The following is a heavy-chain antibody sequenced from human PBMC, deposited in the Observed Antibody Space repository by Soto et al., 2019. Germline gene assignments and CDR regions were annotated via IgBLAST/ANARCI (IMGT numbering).Heavy chain of an antibody. J-gene: IGHJ3*02. V-gene: IGHV3-48*02. D-gene: IGHD4-17*01. CDR3: ARDATTGGPDAFDI. Sequence: PGGSLRLSCAASGFTFSSYSMNWVHQAPGKGLEWVSYISSSSSTIYYADSVKGRFTISRDNAKNSLYLQMNSLRDEDTAVYYCARDATTGGPDAFDIWGQGTMVTVSS. CDR1: GFTFSSYS. CDR2: ISSSSSTI.